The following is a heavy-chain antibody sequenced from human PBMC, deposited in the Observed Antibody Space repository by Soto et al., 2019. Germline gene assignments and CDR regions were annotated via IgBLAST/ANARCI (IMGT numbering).Heavy chain of an antibody. J-gene: IGHJ6*02. D-gene: IGHD3-10*01. CDR3: AADGQPFFGYYYGMDV. V-gene: IGHV1-58*01. CDR2: IVVGSGNT. CDR1: GFTFTSSA. Sequence: ASVKVSFKASGFTFTSSAVQWVRQARGQRLEWIGWIVVGSGNTNYAQKFQERVTITRDMSTSTAYMELSSLRSEDTAVYYCAADGQPFFGYYYGMDVWGQGTTVTVSS.